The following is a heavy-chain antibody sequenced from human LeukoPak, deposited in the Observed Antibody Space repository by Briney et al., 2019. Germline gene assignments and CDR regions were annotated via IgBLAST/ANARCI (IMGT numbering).Heavy chain of an antibody. CDR3: ASVLQGQRWFGELYY. Sequence: GGSLRLSCAASGFTFSSYSMNWVRQAPGKGLEWVSSISSSSSYIYYADSVKGRFTISRDNAKNSLYLQMNSLRAEDTAVYYCASVLQGQRWFGELYYWGQGTLVTVSS. V-gene: IGHV3-21*01. CDR2: ISSSSSYI. J-gene: IGHJ4*02. D-gene: IGHD3-10*01. CDR1: GFTFSSYS.